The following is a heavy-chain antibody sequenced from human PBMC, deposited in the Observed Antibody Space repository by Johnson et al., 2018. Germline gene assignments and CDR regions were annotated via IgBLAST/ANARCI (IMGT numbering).Heavy chain of an antibody. CDR2: IIPIFGTA. CDR1: GGTFSSYA. CDR3: AGDPAPSDCSGGSCPIEIYYYDGMDV. Sequence: QVQLVQSGAEVKKPGSSVKVSCKASGGTFSSYAISWVRQAPGQGREWLGGIIPIFGTANYAQKFQRRVPLTADESTSTAYMELSSRRSEDTAVYYCAGDPAPSDCSGGSCPIEIYYYDGMDVWGQGTTVTVSS. D-gene: IGHD2-15*01. V-gene: IGHV1-69*01. J-gene: IGHJ6*02.